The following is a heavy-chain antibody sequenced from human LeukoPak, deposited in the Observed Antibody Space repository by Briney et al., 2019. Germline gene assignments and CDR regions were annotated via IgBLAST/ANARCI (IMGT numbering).Heavy chain of an antibody. D-gene: IGHD1-26*01. V-gene: IGHV3-7*01. Sequence: GGSLRLSCTVSGLPFGSEAMSWVRQAPGKGLEWVANIKQDESEKYYVDSVKGRFTISRDNAKNSLYLQMNSLRAEDTAFYYCARIVPYSGSHWGLDYWGQGTLVTVSS. J-gene: IGHJ4*02. CDR3: ARIVPYSGSHWGLDY. CDR1: GLPFGSEA. CDR2: IKQDESEK.